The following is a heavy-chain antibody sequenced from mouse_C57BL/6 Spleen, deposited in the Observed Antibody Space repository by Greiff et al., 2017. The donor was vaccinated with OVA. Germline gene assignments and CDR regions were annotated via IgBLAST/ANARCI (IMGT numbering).Heavy chain of an antibody. CDR3: ARPSTAPYFDY. J-gene: IGHJ2*01. V-gene: IGHV1-42*01. D-gene: IGHD3-1*01. CDR2: INHSTGGT. CDR1: GYSFTGYY. Sequence: VHVKQSGPELVKPGASVKISCKASGYSFTGYYMNWVKQSPEKSLEWIGEINHSTGGTTYNQKFKAKATLTVDKSSSTAYMQLKSLTSEDSAVYYCARPSTAPYFDYWGQGTTLTVSS.